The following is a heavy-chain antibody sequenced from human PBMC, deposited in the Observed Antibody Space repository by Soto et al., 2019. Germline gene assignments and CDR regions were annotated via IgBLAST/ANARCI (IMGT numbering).Heavy chain of an antibody. D-gene: IGHD2-15*01. CDR1: GFTFSSYS. CDR2: ISSSSSTI. Sequence: EVQLVESGGGLVQPGGSLRLSCAASGFTFSSYSMNWVRQAPGKGLEWVSYISSSSSTIYYADSVKGRFTISRDNAKNSLYLQMNSLRADDTAVYYCARGCSGGSCYYSGAYYYMGVWGKGTTVTVSS. CDR3: ARGCSGGSCYYSGAYYYMGV. J-gene: IGHJ6*03. V-gene: IGHV3-48*01.